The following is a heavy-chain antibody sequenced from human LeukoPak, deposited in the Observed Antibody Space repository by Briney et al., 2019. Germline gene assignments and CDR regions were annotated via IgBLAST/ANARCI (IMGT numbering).Heavy chain of an antibody. J-gene: IGHJ4*02. CDR3: AREDIVVVPAWDY. D-gene: IGHD2-2*01. Sequence: GRSLRLSCAASGFTFSSYAMHWVRQAPGKGLEWVAVISYDGSNKYYADSVEGRFTISRDNSKNTLYLQMNSLRAEDTAVYYCAREDIVVVPAWDYWGQGTLVTVSS. CDR2: ISYDGSNK. CDR1: GFTFSSYA. V-gene: IGHV3-30*04.